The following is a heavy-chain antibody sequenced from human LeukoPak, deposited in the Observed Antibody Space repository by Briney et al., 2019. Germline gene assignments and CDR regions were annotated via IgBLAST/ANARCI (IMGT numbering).Heavy chain of an antibody. J-gene: IGHJ4*02. Sequence: PSETLSLTCTVSGGSISSYYWSWIRQPPGKGLEWIGYIYYSGSTNYNPSLKSRVTISVDTSKNQFSLKLSSVTAADTAVYYCASLHDYGDLFWGQGTLVTVSS. CDR3: ASLHDYGDLF. D-gene: IGHD4-17*01. V-gene: IGHV4-59*01. CDR1: GGSISSYY. CDR2: IYYSGST.